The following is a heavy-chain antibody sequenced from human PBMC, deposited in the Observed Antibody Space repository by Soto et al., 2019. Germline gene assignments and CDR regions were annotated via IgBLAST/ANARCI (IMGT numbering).Heavy chain of an antibody. CDR2: ISGSGGRI. CDR1: GLTFDSYA. V-gene: IGHV3-23*01. D-gene: IGHD4-17*01. J-gene: IGHJ6*02. Sequence: GGSLRLSCAASGLTFDSYAMTWVRQALGRGLEWVSGISGSGGRIYYTDSVKGRFTLSRDHSKSTLYLQMNSLRAEDTADYFCAKDFQNGDYYSYGLDVWGQGTTVTVSS. CDR3: AKDFQNGDYYSYGLDV.